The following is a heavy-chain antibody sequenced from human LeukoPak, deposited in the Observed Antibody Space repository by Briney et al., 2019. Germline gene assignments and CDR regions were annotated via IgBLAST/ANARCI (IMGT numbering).Heavy chain of an antibody. J-gene: IGHJ4*03. D-gene: IGHD2-2*01. CDR2: IKQDGSEK. CDR3: VKVVRPATMDMFFDY. V-gene: IGHV3-7*03. CDR1: GFTFSNYW. Sequence: GGSLRLSCAASGFTFSNYWMTWVRQAPGKGLEWVANIKQDGSEKYYVDSVKGRFTISRDNAKNSLYLQVNSLRAEDTATYHCVKVVRPATMDMFFDYWGRGTLVTVSS.